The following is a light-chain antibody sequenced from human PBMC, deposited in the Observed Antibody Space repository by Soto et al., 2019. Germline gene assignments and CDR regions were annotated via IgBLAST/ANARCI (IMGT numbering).Light chain of an antibody. CDR3: SSFTSSSTYV. Sequence: QSVLTQPASVSGSPGQSITISCTGTSSDVGAYNHVSWYQQHPDQAPKLMIYEVNNRPSGISSRFSGSKSGNTASLTISGLQAEDEADYYCSSFTSSSTYVFGIGTKVTVL. CDR2: EVN. J-gene: IGLJ1*01. CDR1: SSDVGAYNH. V-gene: IGLV2-14*01.